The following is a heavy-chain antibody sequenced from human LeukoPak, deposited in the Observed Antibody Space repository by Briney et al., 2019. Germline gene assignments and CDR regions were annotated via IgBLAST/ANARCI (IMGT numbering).Heavy chain of an antibody. D-gene: IGHD4-23*01. J-gene: IGHJ4*02. CDR1: GFTFSNYR. CDR2: INSDGRLT. CDR3: ARDLRTPSDTNIAIDY. V-gene: IGHV3-74*01. Sequence: GGSLRLSCAASGFTFSNYRMHWVRQGPGKGLVWVSRINSDGRLTSYADSVKGRFTISRDNAKNTLYLQMNSLRAEDTAVYYCARDLRTPSDTNIAIDYWGQGTLVTVSS.